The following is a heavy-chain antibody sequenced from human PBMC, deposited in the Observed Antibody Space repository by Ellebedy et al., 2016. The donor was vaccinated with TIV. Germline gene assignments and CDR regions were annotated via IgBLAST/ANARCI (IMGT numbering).Heavy chain of an antibody. D-gene: IGHD3-10*01. CDR2: IYYSGST. J-gene: IGHJ4*02. CDR3: ARDAAGDPGDY. Sequence: GSLRLXCAASGFTFSSYSMNWVRQAPGKGLEWIGSIYYSGSTYYNPSLKSRVTISVDTSKNQFSLKLSSVTAADTAVYYCARDAAGDPGDYWGQGTLVTVSS. CDR1: GFTFSSYS. V-gene: IGHV4-39*07.